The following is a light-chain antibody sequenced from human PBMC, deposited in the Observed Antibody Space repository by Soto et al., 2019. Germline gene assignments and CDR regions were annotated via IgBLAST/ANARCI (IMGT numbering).Light chain of an antibody. CDR1: QSVSSN. J-gene: IGKJ1*01. Sequence: EIVMTQSPATLYVSPGERATLSCGASQSVSSNLAWYQQKPGQAPRLLIYGASTRATGIPARFSGSGSGTEFTLTISSLQSEDFASYFCQQYNNWPPDRTFGQGTKVEIK. V-gene: IGKV3-15*01. CDR3: QQYNNWPPDRT. CDR2: GAS.